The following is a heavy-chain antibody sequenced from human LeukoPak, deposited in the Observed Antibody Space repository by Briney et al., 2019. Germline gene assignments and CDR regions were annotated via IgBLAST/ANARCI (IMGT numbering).Heavy chain of an antibody. D-gene: IGHD3-10*01. CDR2: MNPNSGNT. V-gene: IGHV1-8*01. CDR1: GYTFTSYD. J-gene: IGHJ6*03. CDR3: GRVRMFRGVIQKFYYYYRDV. Sequence: VASVKVSCKASGYTFTSYDINWVRQATGQGLEWMGWMNPNSGNTGYAQKFQGRVTMTRNTSISTAYMELSSLRSEDTAVYYFGRVRMFRGVIQKFYYYYRDVWAKGPRSPSP.